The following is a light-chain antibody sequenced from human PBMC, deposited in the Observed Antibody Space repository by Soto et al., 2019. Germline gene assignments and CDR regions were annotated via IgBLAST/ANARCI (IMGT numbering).Light chain of an antibody. CDR2: DTS. J-gene: IGKJ5*01. CDR3: QQCGTRPPIT. CDR1: QSVSSC. V-gene: IGKV3-11*01. Sequence: EIVLTQSPATVSLSPGERVTLSCRASQSVSSCLAWYQQKPGQAPRLLIYDTSIRAAAIPARFSGGGSWTDFTLTISSLEPEDFAVYFCQQCGTRPPITFGQGTRLEIK.